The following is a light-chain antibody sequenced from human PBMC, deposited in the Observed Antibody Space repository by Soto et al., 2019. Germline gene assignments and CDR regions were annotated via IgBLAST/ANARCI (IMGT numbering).Light chain of an antibody. CDR2: SDN. CDR3: AAWDDRLNGWV. V-gene: IGLV1-44*01. J-gene: IGLJ3*02. Sequence: QAVVTQPPSASGTPGQRVPISCSGGTYNIGSNTVNWYQQLPGTAPNLLIYSDNQRPSGVPDRFSGSKSGTSASLAISGLQSEDEADYYCAAWDDRLNGWVLGGGTQLTVL. CDR1: TYNIGSNT.